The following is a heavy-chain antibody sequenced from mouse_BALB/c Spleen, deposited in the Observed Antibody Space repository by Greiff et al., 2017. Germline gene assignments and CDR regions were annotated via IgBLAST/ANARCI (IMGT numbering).Heavy chain of an antibody. D-gene: IGHD1-1*01. CDR2: IDPANGNT. J-gene: IGHJ3*01. V-gene: IGHV14-3*02. CDR3: ARGRTTVSSGFAY. CDR1: GFNIKDTY. Sequence: VQLKQSGAELVKPGASVKLSCTASGFNIKDTYMHWVKQRPEQGLEWIGRIDPANGNTKYDPKFQGKATITADTSSNTAYLQLSSLTSEDTAVYYCARGRTTVSSGFAYWGQGTLVTVSA.